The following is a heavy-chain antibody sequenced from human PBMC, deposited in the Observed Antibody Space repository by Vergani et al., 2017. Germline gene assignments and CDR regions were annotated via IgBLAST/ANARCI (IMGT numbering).Heavy chain of an antibody. Sequence: VQLVESGGNVVQSGTSLRLSCAASGFTFDDYAMHWVRQAPGKGLEWVSLISWDGGSTYYADSVKGRFTISRDNSKNSLYLQMNSLRAEDTALYYCAKALWFGELLTPLDYWGQGTLVTVSS. V-gene: IGHV3-43D*03. CDR2: ISWDGGST. CDR1: GFTFDDYA. D-gene: IGHD3-10*01. CDR3: AKALWFGELLTPLDY. J-gene: IGHJ4*02.